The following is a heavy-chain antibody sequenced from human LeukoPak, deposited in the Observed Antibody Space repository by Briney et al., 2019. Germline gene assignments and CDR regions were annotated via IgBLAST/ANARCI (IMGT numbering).Heavy chain of an antibody. CDR3: AKGLVGGYNVDD. J-gene: IGHJ4*02. CDR1: GWSFRGYY. CDR2: IHHGGNT. D-gene: IGHD3-22*01. V-gene: IGHV4-34*01. Sequence: KPSETLSLTCAAYGWSFRGYYWSWIRQPPGKGPEWIGEIHHGGNTNQNPSLKTRVTISIDTSKNQFSRKLTSVTPADTAGYYGAKGLVGGYNVDDWGQGTLVTVSS.